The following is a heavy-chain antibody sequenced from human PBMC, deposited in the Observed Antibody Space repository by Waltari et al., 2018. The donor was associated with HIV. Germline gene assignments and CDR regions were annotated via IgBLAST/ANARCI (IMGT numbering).Heavy chain of an antibody. CDR2: ISAYYGDT. D-gene: IGHD3-22*01. V-gene: IGHV1-18*01. J-gene: IGHJ4*02. CDR3: ARENYYDTSASHCPFDY. CDR1: GYTFTGHG. Sequence: QVQLVQSGAEVQKPGASVKVSCTPSGYTFTGHGISWLRQAPGQGLEWMGWISAYYGDTNYAKKSQGRVAMTRDTSTTTAYMELTSLRSDDTAVYYCARENYYDTSASHCPFDYWGQGTLVTVSS.